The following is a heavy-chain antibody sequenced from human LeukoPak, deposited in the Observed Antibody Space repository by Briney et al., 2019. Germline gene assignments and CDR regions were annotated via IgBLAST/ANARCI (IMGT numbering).Heavy chain of an antibody. V-gene: IGHV1-69*06. CDR2: IIPIFGTA. CDR1: VGTFSSYA. J-gene: IGHJ4*02. Sequence: SVKISCKASVGTFSSYAISWVRQAPGQGLEWMGGIIPIFGTANYAQKFQGRVTITADKSTSTAYMELSSLRSEDTAVYYCARVGAGRFGELIKRDYYFDYWGQGTLVTVSS. D-gene: IGHD3-10*01. CDR3: ARVGAGRFGELIKRDYYFDY.